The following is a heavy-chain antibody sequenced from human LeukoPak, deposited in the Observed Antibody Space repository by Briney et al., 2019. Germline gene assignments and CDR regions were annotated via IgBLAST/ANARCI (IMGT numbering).Heavy chain of an antibody. CDR3: ARGLDDFWSGYYPSYYYYGMDV. CDR2: INHSRST. CDR1: GGSFSGYY. J-gene: IGHJ6*02. V-gene: IGHV4-34*01. Sequence: SSETLSLTCAVYGGSFSGYYWSWIRQPPGKGLEWIGEINHSRSTNYNPSLKSRVTISVDTSKNQFSLKLSSVTAADTAVYYCARGLDDFWSGYYPSYYYYGMDVWGQGTTVTVSS. D-gene: IGHD3-3*01.